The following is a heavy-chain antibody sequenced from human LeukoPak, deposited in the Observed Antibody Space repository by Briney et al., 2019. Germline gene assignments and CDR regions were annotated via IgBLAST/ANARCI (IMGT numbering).Heavy chain of an antibody. CDR3: AREFRQWDYGDPAGFDY. Sequence: ASVKVSCKASGYTFTSYGISWVRQAPGQGLEWMGWISAYNGNTNYAQKLQGRVTMTTDTSTSTAYMELRSLRSDDTAVYYCAREFRQWDYGDPAGFDYWGQGTLVTVSS. V-gene: IGHV1-18*01. D-gene: IGHD4-17*01. J-gene: IGHJ4*02. CDR1: GYTFTSYG. CDR2: ISAYNGNT.